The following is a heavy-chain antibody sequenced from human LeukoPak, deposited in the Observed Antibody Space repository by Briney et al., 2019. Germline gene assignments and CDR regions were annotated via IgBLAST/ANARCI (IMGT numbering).Heavy chain of an antibody. D-gene: IGHD3-3*01. CDR1: GFTFSSYG. CDR3: AKYLSGSDYYYYMDV. Sequence: GGSLRLSCAASGFTFSSYGMHWVRQAPGKGLEWVAFIRYEGSNKYYADSVKGRFTISRDNSKNTLYLQMNSLRAEDTAVYYCAKYLSGSDYYYYMDVWGKGTTVTVSS. V-gene: IGHV3-30*02. J-gene: IGHJ6*03. CDR2: IRYEGSNK.